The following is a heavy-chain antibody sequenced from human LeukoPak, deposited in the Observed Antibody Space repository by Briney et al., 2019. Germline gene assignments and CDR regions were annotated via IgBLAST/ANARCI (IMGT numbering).Heavy chain of an antibody. CDR3: AKGRGAFDI. D-gene: IGHD3-10*01. CDR2: ISNDGSNK. Sequence: GRSLRLSCVASGFTFSSYGMHWVCQAPGKGLEWVAVISNDGSNKYYADSVKGRFTISRDNSKNTLYLQMNSLRAEDTAVYYCAKGRGAFDIWGQGTMVTVSS. V-gene: IGHV3-30*18. J-gene: IGHJ3*02. CDR1: GFTFSSYG.